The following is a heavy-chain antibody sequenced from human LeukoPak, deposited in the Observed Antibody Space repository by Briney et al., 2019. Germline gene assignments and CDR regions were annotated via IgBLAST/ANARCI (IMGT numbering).Heavy chain of an antibody. CDR3: ARDRRISSGSFDY. Sequence: GRSLRLSCAASGFTLSSYGMHWVRQAPGKGLEWVAVIWYDGSNKYYADSVKGRFTISRDNSKNTLYLQMNSLRAEDTAVYYCARDRRISSGSFDYWGQGTLVTVSS. V-gene: IGHV3-33*01. J-gene: IGHJ4*02. CDR1: GFTLSSYG. D-gene: IGHD6-19*01. CDR2: IWYDGSNK.